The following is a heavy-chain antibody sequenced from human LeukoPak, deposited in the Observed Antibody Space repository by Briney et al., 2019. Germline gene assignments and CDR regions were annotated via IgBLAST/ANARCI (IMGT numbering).Heavy chain of an antibody. V-gene: IGHV4-61*02. CDR1: GGSISSGSYY. CDR3: ARDSSPVYDFWSGHLAPPPYYSYYMDV. J-gene: IGHJ6*03. Sequence: SQTLSLTCTVSGGSISSGSYYWSWIRQPAGKGLEWIGRIYTSGSTNYNPSLKSRVTISVDTSKNQFSLKLSSVTAADTAVYYCARDSSPVYDFWSGHLAPPPYYSYYMDVWGKGTTVTVSS. D-gene: IGHD3-3*01. CDR2: IYTSGST.